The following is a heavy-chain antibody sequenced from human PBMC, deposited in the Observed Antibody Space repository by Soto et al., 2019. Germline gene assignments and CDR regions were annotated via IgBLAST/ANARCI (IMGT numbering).Heavy chain of an antibody. CDR1: GYTFTNYG. CDR3: ARDLGYCISASCYPLYHYYYGMEV. CDR2: ISAYNGNT. Sequence: QVQLVQSGAEVKKPGASVKVSCKASGYTFTNYGISWVRQAPGQGLEWMGWISAYNGNTNYAQKLQGRVTMTTDTSTNTAYMELRSLRSDDTAVYYCARDLGYCISASCYPLYHYYYGMEVWGQGTTVTVSS. V-gene: IGHV1-18*01. D-gene: IGHD2-2*01. J-gene: IGHJ6*02.